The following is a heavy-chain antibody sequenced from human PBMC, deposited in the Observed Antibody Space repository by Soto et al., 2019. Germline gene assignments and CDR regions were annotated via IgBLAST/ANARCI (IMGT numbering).Heavy chain of an antibody. Sequence: GGSLRLSCAASGFTFSSYAMKWVRQAPGKGLEWVSLIGESGTPTYYADSVKGRFTISRDNSGNTPFLEMYSLRAEDTAVYYCARYIPGVRYYGMDVWGQGTTVTVSS. D-gene: IGHD2-2*01. CDR3: ARYIPGVRYYGMDV. V-gene: IGHV3-23*01. J-gene: IGHJ6*02. CDR2: IGESGTPT. CDR1: GFTFSSYA.